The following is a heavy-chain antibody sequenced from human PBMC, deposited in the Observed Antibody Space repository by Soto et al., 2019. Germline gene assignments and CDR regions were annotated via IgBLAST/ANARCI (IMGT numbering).Heavy chain of an antibody. CDR1: GGSISSYY. Sequence: PSETLSLTCTVSGGSISSYYWSWIRQPPGKGLEWIGYIYYSGSTYYNPSLKSRVTISVDTSKNQFSLKLSSVTAADTAVYYCARLIDVDYCYYGMDVWGQGTTVTVSS. J-gene: IGHJ6*02. CDR3: ARLIDVDYCYYGMDV. V-gene: IGHV4-59*08. CDR2: IYYSGST.